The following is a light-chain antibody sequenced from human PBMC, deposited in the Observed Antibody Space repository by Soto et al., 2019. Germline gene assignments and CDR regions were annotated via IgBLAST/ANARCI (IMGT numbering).Light chain of an antibody. J-gene: IGKJ5*01. V-gene: IGKV3-20*01. Sequence: EFVLTQSPGTLSLSPGERATLSCRASQSVSNSYVAWYQQKSGQAPRLLIYDTSSRVTGIPDRFSGGGSGTDFTLTISRLEPEDFAVFYCQQYGTSEIIFGQGTRLEIK. CDR2: DTS. CDR1: QSVSNSY. CDR3: QQYGTSEII.